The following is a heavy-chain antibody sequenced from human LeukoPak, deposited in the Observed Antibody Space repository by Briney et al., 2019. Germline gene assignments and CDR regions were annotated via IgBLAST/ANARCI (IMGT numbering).Heavy chain of an antibody. J-gene: IGHJ4*02. CDR1: GFTFSSYA. Sequence: GRSLRLSCAASGFTFSSYAMHWVRQAPGKGLEWVAVISYDGSNKYYADSVKGRFTISRDNSKNTLYLQMNSLRAEDTAVYYCARDKIEGATYFDYWGQGTLVTVSS. V-gene: IGHV3-30*04. CDR3: ARDKIEGATYFDY. CDR2: ISYDGSNK. D-gene: IGHD1-26*01.